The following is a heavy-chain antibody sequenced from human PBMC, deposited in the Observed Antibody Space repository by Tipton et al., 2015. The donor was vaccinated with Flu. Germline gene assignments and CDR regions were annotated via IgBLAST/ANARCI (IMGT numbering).Heavy chain of an antibody. CDR1: AGSFSDFY. V-gene: IGHV4-59*01. CDR2: VTRGVNT. J-gene: IGHJ6*02. Sequence: LRLSCTVSAGSFSDFYWTWIRQPPGKGLEWLGCVTRGVNTYTNPSLENRLTLSVDTSKNQFSLKLSSVTAADTAVYYCARGSPNGRYAYYYGVDVWGPGTTVTVSS. CDR3: ARGSPNGRYAYYYGVDV. D-gene: IGHD2-8*01.